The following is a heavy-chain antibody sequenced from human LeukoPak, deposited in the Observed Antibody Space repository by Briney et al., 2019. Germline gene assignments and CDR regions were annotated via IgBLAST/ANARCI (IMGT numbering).Heavy chain of an antibody. Sequence: SETLSLTCTVSGGSMSSGDYYYTWIRQPPGKGLEWIGFIYNSGSPYYIPSLKSRSTISIDTSKNQFSLKLRSVIAADTAVYYCARFQSRYENLGSDIGGPGTMVTVSS. CDR2: IYNSGSP. V-gene: IGHV4-30-4*08. CDR1: GGSMSSGDYY. D-gene: IGHD3-16*02. CDR3: ARFQSRYENLGSDI. J-gene: IGHJ3*02.